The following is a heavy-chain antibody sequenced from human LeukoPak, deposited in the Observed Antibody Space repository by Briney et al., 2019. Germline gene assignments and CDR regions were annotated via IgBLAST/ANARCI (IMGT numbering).Heavy chain of an antibody. Sequence: SQTLSLTCTVSGGSISSYSWSWIRQPPRKGLEWIGYIYYSGSTTSTPSLKSRVTISVDTFKNQFSLKLSSVTVADTAVYYCARDLSGGRWFRGVIRPGYFDYWGQGTLVTVSS. CDR2: IYYSGST. CDR3: ARDLSGGRWFRGVIRPGYFDY. CDR1: GGSISSYS. J-gene: IGHJ4*02. V-gene: IGHV4-59*12. D-gene: IGHD3-10*01.